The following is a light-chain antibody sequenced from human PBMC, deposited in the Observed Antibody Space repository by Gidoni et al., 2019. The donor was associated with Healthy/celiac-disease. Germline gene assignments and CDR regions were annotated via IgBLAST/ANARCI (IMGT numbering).Light chain of an antibody. CDR1: QSVSSY. Sequence: ELVLTQSPATLSLSPGERATLSCRASQSVSSYLAWYQQKPGQAPRLLIYDASNRATGIPARLSGSGSGTDFTLTISSLEPEDFVVYYCQQRSNWTPGTFXPXTKVEIK. J-gene: IGKJ3*01. CDR3: QQRSNWTPGT. V-gene: IGKV3-11*01. CDR2: DAS.